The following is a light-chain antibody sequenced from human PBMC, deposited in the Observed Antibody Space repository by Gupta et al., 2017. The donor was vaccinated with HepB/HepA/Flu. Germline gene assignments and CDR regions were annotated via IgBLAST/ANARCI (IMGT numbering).Light chain of an antibody. J-gene: IGLJ2*01. Sequence: QSALTQPASVSGSPGQSLTISCTGTNIDFGDFNYVSWYQQQPGKAPKLLISEVNNRPSGISNRFSGSKSGNTASLTIAGLQTEDEADYYCSSFTYTTTLVVFGGGTKLTVL. V-gene: IGLV2-14*03. CDR2: EVN. CDR1: NIDFGDFNY. CDR3: SSFTYTTTLVV.